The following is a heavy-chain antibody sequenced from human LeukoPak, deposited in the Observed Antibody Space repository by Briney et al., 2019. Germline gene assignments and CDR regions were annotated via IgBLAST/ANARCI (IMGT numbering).Heavy chain of an antibody. D-gene: IGHD4-11*01. J-gene: IGHJ5*02. V-gene: IGHV1-2*02. CDR2: INPNSGGT. CDR3: ARDHSVSLTTQNWFDP. Sequence: GASVKVSCKASGYTFTGYYMHWVRQAPGQGLEGMGWINPNSGGTNYAQKLQGRVTMTTDTSTSTAYMELRSLRSDDTAVYYCARDHSVSLTTQNWFDPWGQGTLVTVSS. CDR1: GYTFTGYY.